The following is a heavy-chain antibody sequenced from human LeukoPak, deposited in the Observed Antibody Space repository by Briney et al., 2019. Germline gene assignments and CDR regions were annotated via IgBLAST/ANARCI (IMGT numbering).Heavy chain of an antibody. CDR1: GFTFSKYG. CDR3: VRDTITYDIFTGSPDY. D-gene: IGHD3-9*01. V-gene: IGHV3-30*02. Sequence: GGSLRLSCEVSGFTFSKYGMHWVRQAPGKGLEWVSTIRYDGSKEYYADSVRGRFTISRDNSGNTLFLQMDSLGAEDTAVYFCVRDTITYDIFTGSPDYWGQGTLVTVSS. J-gene: IGHJ4*02. CDR2: IRYDGSKE.